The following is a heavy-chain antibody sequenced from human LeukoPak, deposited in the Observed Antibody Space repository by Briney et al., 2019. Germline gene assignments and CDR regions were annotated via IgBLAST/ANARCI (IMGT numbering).Heavy chain of an antibody. J-gene: IGHJ5*02. CDR2: ISAYNGNT. Sequence: ASVKVSCKASGYTFTSYGISWVRQAPGQGLEWMGWISAYNGNTNYAQKLQGRVTMTTDKSTSTAYMELSSLRSEDTAVYYCARGGITMIVVVKDTFDPWGQGTLVTVSS. CDR1: GYTFTSYG. V-gene: IGHV1-18*01. CDR3: ARGGITMIVVVKDTFDP. D-gene: IGHD3-22*01.